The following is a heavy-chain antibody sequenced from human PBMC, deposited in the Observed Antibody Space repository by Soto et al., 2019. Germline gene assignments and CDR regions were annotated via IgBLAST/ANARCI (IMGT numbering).Heavy chain of an antibody. V-gene: IGHV3-7*03. CDR3: ARVGYSSSSLDY. J-gene: IGHJ4*02. CDR1: GFTFINYW. D-gene: IGHD6-6*01. CDR2: INQDGSVK. Sequence: HPGGSLRLSCPASGFTFINYWMTWVRQAPGKGLEWVGNINQDGSVKYYVGSVKGRFTMSRDNAKNSQFLQMNSLTAEDTAVYYCARVGYSSSSLDYWGQGTLVTVSS.